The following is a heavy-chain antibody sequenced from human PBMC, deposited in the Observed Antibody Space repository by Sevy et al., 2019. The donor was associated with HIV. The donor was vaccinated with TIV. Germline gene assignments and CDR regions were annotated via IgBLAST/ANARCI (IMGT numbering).Heavy chain of an antibody. CDR1: GFNFNSHG. D-gene: IGHD1-7*01. CDR2: IQYDGSIK. Sequence: GGSLRLSCVASGFNFNSHGMHWVRQAPGKGLEWVSVIQYDGSIKDYADSVKGRFTISRDNSKNTLYLQMDSLGAGDTAIYYCAREIIRNYFGSLDFGGQGTLVTVSS. V-gene: IGHV3-33*01. CDR3: AREIIRNYFGSLDF. J-gene: IGHJ4*02.